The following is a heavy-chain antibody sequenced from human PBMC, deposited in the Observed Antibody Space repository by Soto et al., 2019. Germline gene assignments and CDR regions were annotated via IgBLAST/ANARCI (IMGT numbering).Heavy chain of an antibody. CDR1: GGSISSGGYS. CDR3: AAGGGLPRYY. D-gene: IGHD5-12*01. Sequence: QLQLQESGSGLVKPSQTLSLTCAVSGGSISSGGYSWSWIRQPPGKGLEWIGYIYHSGSTYYNPSLKGRGAISVDRAKNQCSLKLSSVTAADTAVYYCAAGGGLPRYYWGQGTLVTVSS. V-gene: IGHV4-30-2*01. CDR2: IYHSGST. J-gene: IGHJ4*02.